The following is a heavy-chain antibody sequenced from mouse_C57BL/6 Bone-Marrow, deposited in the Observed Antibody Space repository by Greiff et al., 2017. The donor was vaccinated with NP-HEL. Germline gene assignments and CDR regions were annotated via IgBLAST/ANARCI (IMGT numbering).Heavy chain of an antibody. CDR2: IYPRSGNT. V-gene: IGHV1-81*01. CDR1: GYTFTSYG. Sequence: VKVVESGAELARPGASVKLSCKASGYTFTSYGISWVKQRTGQGLEWIGEIYPRSGNTYYNEKFKGKATLTADKSSSTAYMELRSLTSEDSAVYFCAREPPYYFDYWGQGTTLTVSS. J-gene: IGHJ2*01. CDR3: AREPPYYFDY.